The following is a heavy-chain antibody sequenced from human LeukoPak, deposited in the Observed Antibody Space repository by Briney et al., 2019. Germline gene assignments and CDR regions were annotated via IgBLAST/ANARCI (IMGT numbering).Heavy chain of an antibody. Sequence: ASVKVSFKTSGYDFTGYSIYWVRQPPGQGLEWMGWVNPNSGGTSFAPKFQGRVSITTTTSNNKPYLAIFDLRHDDTAVYYYARLRRRGTTWFLRASPIKIRFDPWGGETLVTVSA. CDR2: VNPNSGGT. CDR1: GYDFTGYS. D-gene: IGHD5/OR15-5a*01. CDR3: ARLRRRGTTWFLRASPIKIRFDP. V-gene: IGHV1-2*02. J-gene: IGHJ5*02.